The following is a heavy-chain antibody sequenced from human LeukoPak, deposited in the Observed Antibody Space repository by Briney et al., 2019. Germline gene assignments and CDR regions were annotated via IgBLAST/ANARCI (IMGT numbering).Heavy chain of an antibody. Sequence: PGRSLRLSCAASGFTFSSYAMHWVRQAPGKGLEWVAVISYDGSNKYYADSVKGRFTISRDNSKNTLYLQMNSLRAEDTAVYYCARGTTVTTNDYGMDVWGQGTTVTVSS. CDR3: ARGTTVTTNDYGMDV. J-gene: IGHJ6*02. D-gene: IGHD4-17*01. CDR2: ISYDGSNK. CDR1: GFTFSSYA. V-gene: IGHV3-30*04.